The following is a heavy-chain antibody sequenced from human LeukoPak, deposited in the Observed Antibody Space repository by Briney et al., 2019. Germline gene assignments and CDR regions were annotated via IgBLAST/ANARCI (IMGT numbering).Heavy chain of an antibody. D-gene: IGHD6-6*01. CDR3: ASSRLIAARSYYYYMDV. CDR2: ISAYNGNT. V-gene: IGHV1-18*01. J-gene: IGHJ6*03. CDR1: GYTFTSYG. Sequence: GASVKVSCKASGYTFTSYGISWVRQAPGQGLEWMGWISAYNGNTNYAQKLQGRVTMTTDTSTSTAYMELRSLRSDDTAVYYCASSRLIAARSYYYYMDVWGKGTTVTVSS.